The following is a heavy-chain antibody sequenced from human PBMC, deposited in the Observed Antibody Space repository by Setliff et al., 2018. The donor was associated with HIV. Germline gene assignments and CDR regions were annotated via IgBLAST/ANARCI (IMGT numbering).Heavy chain of an antibody. CDR3: ARHESYSEIDY. Sequence: SETPSLTCTVSSGSISSSSYYWGWIRQPPGKGLEWIGSIYYSGSTYYNPSLKSRVTISVDTSKNQFSLKLTSVTAADTAVYYCARHESYSEIDYWGQGTLVTVSS. D-gene: IGHD1-26*01. CDR2: IYYSGST. V-gene: IGHV4-39*01. CDR1: SGSISSSSYY. J-gene: IGHJ4*02.